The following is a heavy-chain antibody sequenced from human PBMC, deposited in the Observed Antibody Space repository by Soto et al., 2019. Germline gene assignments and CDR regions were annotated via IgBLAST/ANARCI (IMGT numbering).Heavy chain of an antibody. D-gene: IGHD3-10*01. Sequence: PGGSLRLSCAASGFTFSSYGMHWVRQAPGKGLEGVAVIWYDGSNKYYADSVKGRFTISRDNSRNTLYLQMNSLRAEDTAVYYCARAGGELLWFAEFQSPYHYGMDVWGKGTTVTVSS. V-gene: IGHV3-33*01. CDR2: IWYDGSNK. CDR1: GFTFSSYG. CDR3: ARAGGELLWFAEFQSPYHYGMDV. J-gene: IGHJ6*04.